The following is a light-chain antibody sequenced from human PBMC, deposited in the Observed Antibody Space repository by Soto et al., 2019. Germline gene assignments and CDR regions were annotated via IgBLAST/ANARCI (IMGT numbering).Light chain of an antibody. V-gene: IGKV3D-20*02. CDR2: GAS. CDR1: QNLSSSY. J-gene: IGKJ5*01. Sequence: EIVLTQSPGTLSLSPGERATLSCRASQNLSSSYLTWYQQKPGQAPRLLIYGASSRATGIADRFSGSGSGTDFTLTISSLEPEDFVVYYCQQRSSWPLITFGQGTRLEIK. CDR3: QQRSSWPLIT.